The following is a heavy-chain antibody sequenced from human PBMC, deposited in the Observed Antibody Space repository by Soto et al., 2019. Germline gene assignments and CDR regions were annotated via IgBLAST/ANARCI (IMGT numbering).Heavy chain of an antibody. J-gene: IGHJ4*02. CDR1: GYTFTHYY. CDR3: ARDLAAGDH. D-gene: IGHD6-13*01. Sequence: QVQLVQSGAEVQKPGASVKVSCSTSGYTFTHYYLHWGRQAPGQGLEWLGIIKPASGSTNYAQDFQGRVTLTMDTSTTTVYMELSGLRAEDTAIFYCARDLAAGDHWGQGTLVTVSS. V-gene: IGHV1-46*01. CDR2: IKPASGST.